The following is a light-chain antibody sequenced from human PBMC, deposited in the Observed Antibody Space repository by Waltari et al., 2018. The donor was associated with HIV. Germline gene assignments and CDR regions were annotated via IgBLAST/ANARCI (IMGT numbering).Light chain of an antibody. CDR3: ATCDDSRTGCVI. V-gene: IGLV1-44*01. CDR1: GGNP. Sequence: QSGLTQPVSASATHGQSVLIPCSGVGGNPVNWYQKVPGAAPKLLIYNDLHQPSGVPYRFYGSKSGSSASLAIRDVQSEDEADYYCATCDDSRTGCVIFGGGTKLTV. CDR2: NDL. J-gene: IGLJ2*01.